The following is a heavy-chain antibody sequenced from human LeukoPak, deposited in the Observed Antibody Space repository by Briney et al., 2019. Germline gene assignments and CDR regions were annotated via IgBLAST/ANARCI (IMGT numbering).Heavy chain of an antibody. J-gene: IGHJ4*02. V-gene: IGHV3-74*01. CDR2: INSDGSST. CDR1: GFTFSSYW. D-gene: IGHD5-18*01. Sequence: GGSLRLSCAASGFTFSSYWMHWVRQAPGKGLVWVSRINSDGSSTSYADSVKDRFTISRDNAKNTLYLQMNSLRAEDTAVYYCARGRGNTAMVTTGYFDYWGQGTLVTVSS. CDR3: ARGRGNTAMVTTGYFDY.